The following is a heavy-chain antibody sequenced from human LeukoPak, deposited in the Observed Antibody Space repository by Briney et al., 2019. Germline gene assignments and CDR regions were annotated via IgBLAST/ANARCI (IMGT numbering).Heavy chain of an antibody. CDR3: AKESPVFDY. CDR2: ISGSGGST. J-gene: IGHJ4*02. Sequence: PGGSLRLSCAAPGFTFSSYEMNWVRQAPGKGLEWVSVISGSGGSTHYADSVKGRFTISRDNSKNTLYLQMSSLRAEDTAVYYCAKESPVFDYWGQGTLVTVSS. CDR1: GFTFSSYE. V-gene: IGHV3-23*01.